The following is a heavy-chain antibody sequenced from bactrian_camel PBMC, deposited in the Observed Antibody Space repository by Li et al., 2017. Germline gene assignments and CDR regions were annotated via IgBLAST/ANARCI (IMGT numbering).Heavy chain of an antibody. V-gene: IGHV3S53*01. CDR1: GYTYGPNV. Sequence: VQLVESGGGSVQAGGSLRLSCVASGYTYGPNVMGWYRQAPGAEREGVATIERDRSTAYTDSVKGRFTISRNDAKNTVYLRMNSLKPEDTAVYYCASTKYCSGFWCYWTFEYWGQGTQVTVS. CDR2: IERDRST. CDR3: ASTKYCSGFWCYWTFEY. D-gene: IGHD3*01. J-gene: IGHJ4*01.